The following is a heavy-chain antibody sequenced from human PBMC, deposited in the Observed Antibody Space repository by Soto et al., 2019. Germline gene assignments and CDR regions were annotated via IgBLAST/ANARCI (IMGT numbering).Heavy chain of an antibody. V-gene: IGHV3-53*02. CDR1: ELSLSSNY. CDR2: IYSDGRT. D-gene: IGHD1-26*01. J-gene: IGHJ4*02. Sequence: EVRLVETGGGLIQPGGSLRLSCGASELSLSSNYISWVRQAPGKGLEWVSIIYSDGRTSYADSVKGRFTISRDDFKNKVYLGMDSLRAEDTAVYYCARFYLGGSYFCDYWGQGTLVTVSS. CDR3: ARFYLGGSYFCDY.